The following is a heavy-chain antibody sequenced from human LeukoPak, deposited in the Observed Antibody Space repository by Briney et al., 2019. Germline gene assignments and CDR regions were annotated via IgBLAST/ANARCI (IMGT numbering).Heavy chain of an antibody. V-gene: IGHV1-18*01. D-gene: IGHD3-22*01. Sequence: ASVKVSCKASGYTFTSYGISWVRQAPGQGLEWMGWISAYNGNTNYAQKLQGRVTMTTDTSTSTAYMELRSLRSDDTAVYYCARDRGPRDYYDSSGSYYTPDYWGQGTLVTVSS. CDR2: ISAYNGNT. CDR1: GYTFTSYG. CDR3: ARDRGPRDYYDSSGSYYTPDY. J-gene: IGHJ4*02.